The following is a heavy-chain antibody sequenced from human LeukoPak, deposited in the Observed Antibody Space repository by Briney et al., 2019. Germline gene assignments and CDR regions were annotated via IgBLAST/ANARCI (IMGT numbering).Heavy chain of an antibody. D-gene: IGHD6-13*01. J-gene: IGHJ4*02. CDR2: ISSSSSYI. Sequence: TGGSLRLSCAASGFTFSSYSMNWVRQAPGKGLEWVSSISSSSSYIYYADSVKGRFTISRDNAKNSLYLQMNSLRAEDTAVYYCARGIAAAGTRTFDYWGQGTLVTVSS. CDR1: GFTFSSYS. CDR3: ARGIAAAGTRTFDY. V-gene: IGHV3-21*01.